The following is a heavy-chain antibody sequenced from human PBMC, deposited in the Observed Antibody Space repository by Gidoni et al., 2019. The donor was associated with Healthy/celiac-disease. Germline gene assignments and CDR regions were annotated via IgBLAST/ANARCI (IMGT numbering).Heavy chain of an antibody. CDR3: AKNSLYDSSGYKVY. CDR1: GFTLSSYA. V-gene: IGHV3-23*01. J-gene: IGHJ4*02. CDR2: ISGSGGST. Sequence: EVPLLESGGGLVQPGGSLRLSCAASGFTLSSYAMSWVRQAPGKGLEWVSAISGSGGSTYYADSVKGRFTISRDNSKNTLYLQMNSLRAEDTAVYYCAKNSLYDSSGYKVYWGQGTLVTVSS. D-gene: IGHD3-22*01.